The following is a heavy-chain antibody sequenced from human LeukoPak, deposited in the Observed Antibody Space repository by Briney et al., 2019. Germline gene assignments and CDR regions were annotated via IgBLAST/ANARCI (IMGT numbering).Heavy chain of an antibody. D-gene: IGHD1-14*01. J-gene: IGHJ4*02. V-gene: IGHV3-7*01. CDR1: GFTFSKYW. CDR3: TRDRSRAEDD. Sequence: GGSLRLSCAASGFTFSKYWMSWVRQAPGKGLEWVANINQGGSDKYYVDSVRGRFTISRDNANNLLYLQMSSLRGEDTAVYYCTRDRSRAEDDWGQGTLVTVSS. CDR2: INQGGSDK.